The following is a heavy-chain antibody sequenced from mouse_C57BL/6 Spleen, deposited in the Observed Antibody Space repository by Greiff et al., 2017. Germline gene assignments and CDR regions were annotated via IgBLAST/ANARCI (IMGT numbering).Heavy chain of an antibody. V-gene: IGHV5-9*01. Sequence: EVQRVESGGGLVKPGGSLKLSCAASGFTFSSYTMSWVRQTPEKRLEWVATISGGGGNTYYPDSVKGRFTISRDNAKNTLYLQMSSLRSEDTALYYCARQTLYFFDFWRQRTSLTVST. CDR2: ISGGGGNT. J-gene: IGHJ2*02. CDR3: ARQTLYFFDF. CDR1: GFTFSSYT.